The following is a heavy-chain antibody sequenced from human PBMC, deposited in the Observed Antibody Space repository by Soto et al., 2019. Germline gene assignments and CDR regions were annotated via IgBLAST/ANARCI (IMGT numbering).Heavy chain of an antibody. V-gene: IGHV4-4*02. CDR1: GGSISSSNC. J-gene: IGHJ6*02. D-gene: IGHD3-3*01. CDR2: IYHSGST. CDR3: ARARYDFWSGYSARNYYYYGMDV. Sequence: QVQLQESGPGLVKPSGTLSLTCAVSGGSISSSNCWSWVRQPPGKGLEWIGEIYHSGSTNYNPSLKSRVTISVDKSKNQFSLKLSSVTAADTAVYYCARARYDFWSGYSARNYYYYGMDVWGQGTTVTVSS.